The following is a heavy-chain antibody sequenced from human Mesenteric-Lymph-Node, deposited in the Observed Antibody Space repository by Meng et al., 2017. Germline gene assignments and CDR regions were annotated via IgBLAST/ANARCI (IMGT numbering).Heavy chain of an antibody. CDR3: ARGRVEMATFRTYYYGLDV. D-gene: IGHD5-24*01. J-gene: IGHJ6*02. V-gene: IGHV4-34*01. Sequence: GSLRLSCAVHGGSFSGYYWSWSWIRQPPGKGLEWIGEINHGGSTNYNPSLKSRVTISVDTSKRQFSLELSSLTAADTAVYYCARGRVEMATFRTYYYGLDVWGQGTTVTVSS. CDR1: GGSFSGYY. CDR2: INHGGST.